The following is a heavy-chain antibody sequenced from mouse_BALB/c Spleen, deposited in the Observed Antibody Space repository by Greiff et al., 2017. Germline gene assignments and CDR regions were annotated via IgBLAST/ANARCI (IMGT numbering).Heavy chain of an antibody. CDR3: VRHAEAY. V-gene: IGHV10-1*02. J-gene: IGHJ3*01. Sequence: EVQVVESGGGLVQPKGSLKLSCAASGFTFNTYAMNWVRQAPGKGLEWVARIRSKSNNYATYYADSVKDRFTISRDDSQSMLYLQMNNLKTEDTAMYYCVRHAEAYWGQGTLVTVSA. CDR2: IRSKSNNYAT. CDR1: GFTFNTYA.